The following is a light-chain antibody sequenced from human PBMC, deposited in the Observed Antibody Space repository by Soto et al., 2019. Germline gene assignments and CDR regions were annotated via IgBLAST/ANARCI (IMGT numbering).Light chain of an antibody. CDR3: QTWGTGEV. V-gene: IGLV4-69*01. CDR2: LNSDGSH. Sequence: QPVLTQSPSASASLGASVKLTCTLSSGHSSYAIAWHQQQPEKGPRYLMKLNSDGSHSKGDGIPDRFSGSSSGAERYLTISNLQSEDEADYYCQTWGTGEVVGGGTKLTVL. CDR1: SGHSSYA. J-gene: IGLJ2*01.